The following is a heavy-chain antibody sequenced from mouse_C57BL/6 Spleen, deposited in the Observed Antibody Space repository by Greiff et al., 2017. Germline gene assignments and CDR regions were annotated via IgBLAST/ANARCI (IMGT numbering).Heavy chain of an antibody. CDR2: IDPSASYT. CDR1: GYTFTSYW. V-gene: IGHV1-69*01. Sequence: VQLQQPGAELVMPGASVKLSCKASGYTFTSYWMHWVKQRPGQGLEWIGEIDPSASYTNYNEKFKSKATLTVDKSSSTAYMQLSSLTSEDSAVYYCARGGIPPFAYWGQGTLVTVSA. J-gene: IGHJ3*01. CDR3: ARGGIPPFAY.